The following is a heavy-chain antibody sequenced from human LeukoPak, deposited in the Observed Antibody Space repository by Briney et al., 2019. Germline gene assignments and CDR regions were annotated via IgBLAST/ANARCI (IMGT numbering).Heavy chain of an antibody. CDR2: INSSGGST. Sequence: ASVTVSCKASGYTFTSYYMHWVRQAPGQGLEWMGIINSSGGSTSYAQKFQGRVTMTRDMSTSTDYMELSSLRSEDTAVYYCARDNSVEDTAWWFDPWGQGTLVTVSS. J-gene: IGHJ5*02. D-gene: IGHD4-23*01. V-gene: IGHV1-46*01. CDR3: ARDNSVEDTAWWFDP. CDR1: GYTFTSYY.